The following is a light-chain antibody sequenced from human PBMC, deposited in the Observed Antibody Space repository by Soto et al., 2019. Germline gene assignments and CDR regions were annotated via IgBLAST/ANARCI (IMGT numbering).Light chain of an antibody. V-gene: IGKV1-6*01. J-gene: IGKJ4*01. CDR1: QGIIDS. CDR3: LQDYNYPLT. Sequence: AIQLTQSPSSLSASVGNRFSITCRASQGIIDSLAWYQQKPGKAPSLLIYAASTLQSGVPSRFSGSGSGTDFTLTISSLQPEDFATYYCLQDYNYPLTFGGGTKVDIK. CDR2: AAS.